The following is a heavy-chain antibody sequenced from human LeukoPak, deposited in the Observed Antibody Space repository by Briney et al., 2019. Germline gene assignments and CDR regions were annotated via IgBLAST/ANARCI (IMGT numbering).Heavy chain of an antibody. CDR2: IIPILGIA. Sequence: SVKVSCKASGGTFSSYAISWVRQAPGQGLEWMGRIIPILGIANYAQKFQGRVTITADKSTSTAYMELSSLRSEDTAVYYCARDATKHTGYSSSWTDYWGQGTLVTVSS. CDR3: ARDATKHTGYSSSWTDY. D-gene: IGHD6-13*01. J-gene: IGHJ4*02. V-gene: IGHV1-69*04. CDR1: GGTFSSYA.